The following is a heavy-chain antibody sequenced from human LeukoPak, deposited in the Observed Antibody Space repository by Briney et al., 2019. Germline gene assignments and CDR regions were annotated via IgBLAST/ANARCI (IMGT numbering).Heavy chain of an antibody. V-gene: IGHV4-59*01. CDR1: GGPISSYY. Sequence: SETLSLTCTVSGGPISSYYWSWIRQPPGKGLEWIGYIHYSGSSKYNPSLKSRVTMSTDMSRSQFSLKLSSVTAADTAVYFCARDTRAYDRSAYYYFDYWGQGTLVTASS. D-gene: IGHD3-22*01. CDR2: IHYSGSS. CDR3: ARDTRAYDRSAYYYFDY. J-gene: IGHJ4*02.